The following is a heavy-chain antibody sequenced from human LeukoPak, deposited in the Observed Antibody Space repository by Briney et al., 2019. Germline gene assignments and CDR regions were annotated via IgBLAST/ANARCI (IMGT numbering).Heavy chain of an antibody. V-gene: IGHV4-34*01. CDR1: GGSFSGYY. J-gene: IGHJ4*02. D-gene: IGHD5-18*01. CDR2: INHSGST. CDR3: ARVFRRYSYGSNYFDY. Sequence: SETLSLTCAVYGGSFSGYYWSWIRQPPGKGLEWIGEINHSGSTNYNPSLKSRVTISVDTFKNQFSLKLSSVTAADTAVHYCARVFRRYSYGSNYFDYWGQGTLVTVSS.